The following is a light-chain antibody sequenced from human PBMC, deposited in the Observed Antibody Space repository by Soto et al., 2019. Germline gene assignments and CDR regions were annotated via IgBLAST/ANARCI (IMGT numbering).Light chain of an antibody. CDR1: QSVSSSD. Sequence: EVVLTQSPGTLSLSRGERATLSCRASQSVSSSDLAWYQQKPGQAPRLLIYETSTRATGIPDRFSGSGSGADFTLTISRLEPEDFAVYYCQLYRNSLYTFGQGTNLEIK. CDR2: ETS. CDR3: QLYRNSLYT. V-gene: IGKV3-20*01. J-gene: IGKJ2*01.